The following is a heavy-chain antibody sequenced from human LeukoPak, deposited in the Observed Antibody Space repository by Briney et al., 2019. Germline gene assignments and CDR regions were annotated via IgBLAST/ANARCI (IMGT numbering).Heavy chain of an antibody. CDR2: ISGDGGST. CDR1: GFTFSTFW. Sequence: PGGSLRLSCAASGFTFSTFWMSWVRQAPGKGLEWVSLISGDGGSTYYADSVKGRFTISRDNSKNSLYLQMNSLRTEDTALYYCAKDATVTTMYYFDYWGQGTLVTVSS. D-gene: IGHD4-17*01. V-gene: IGHV3-43*02. J-gene: IGHJ4*02. CDR3: AKDATVTTMYYFDY.